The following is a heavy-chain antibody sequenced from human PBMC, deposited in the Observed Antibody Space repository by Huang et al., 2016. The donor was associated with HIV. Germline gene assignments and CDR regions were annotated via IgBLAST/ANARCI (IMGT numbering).Heavy chain of an antibody. CDR2: MNRNSGNT. CDR1: GYTFSNYD. J-gene: IGHJ4*02. D-gene: IGHD2-15*01. V-gene: IGHV1-8*01. Sequence: QVQLVQSGAEVKKPGASVKVSCKASGYTFSNYDINWVRQALGQGLEWMGWMNRNSGNTCYALKFQGRVTMTGSTSISTAYMELSRLRFEDTAVYYCATLPPVNYGRSGGRVRDYWGQGSLVTVSS. CDR3: ATLPPVNYGRSGGRVRDY.